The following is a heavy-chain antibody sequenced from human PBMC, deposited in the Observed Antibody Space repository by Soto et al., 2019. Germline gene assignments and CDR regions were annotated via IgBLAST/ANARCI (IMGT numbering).Heavy chain of an antibody. V-gene: IGHV4-59*01. CDR2: IYYSGST. CDR1: GGSISSYY. CDR3: ARVGGISYYYGSGNDGMDV. D-gene: IGHD3-10*01. Sequence: SETLSLTCTVSGGSISSYYWSWVRQPPGKGLEWIGYIYYSGSTNYNPSLKSRVTISVDTSKNQFSLKLSSVTAADTAVYYCARVGGISYYYGSGNDGMDVWGQGTTVTVSS. J-gene: IGHJ6*02.